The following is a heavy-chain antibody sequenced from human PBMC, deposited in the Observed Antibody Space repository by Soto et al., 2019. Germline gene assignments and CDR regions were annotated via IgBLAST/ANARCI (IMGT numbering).Heavy chain of an antibody. CDR3: ATDRICGGDCYPRRGAFDI. CDR1: GYTLTELS. J-gene: IGHJ3*02. Sequence: QVQLVQSGAEVKKPGASVKVSCTVSGYTLTELSMHWVRQAPGKGLEWMGGFDPEDGETIYAQKFQGRVTMTEDTSTDTAFMELSSLRSEDTAVYYCATDRICGGDCYPRRGAFDIWGQGTMVTVSS. D-gene: IGHD2-21*02. CDR2: FDPEDGET. V-gene: IGHV1-24*01.